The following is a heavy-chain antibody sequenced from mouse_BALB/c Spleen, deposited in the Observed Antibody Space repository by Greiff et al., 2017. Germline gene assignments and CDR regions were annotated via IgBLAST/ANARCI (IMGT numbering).Heavy chain of an antibody. Sequence: EVHLVESGGGLVKPGGSLKLSCAASGFTFSSYAMSWVRQSPEKRLEWVAEISSGGIYTYYPDTVTGRFTISRDNAKNTLYLEMSSLRSEDTAMYYCARLLDSSGRGYAMDYWGQGTSVTVSS. CDR3: ARLLDSSGRGYAMDY. CDR1: GFTFSSYA. J-gene: IGHJ4*01. D-gene: IGHD3-2*01. V-gene: IGHV5-9-4*01. CDR2: ISSGGIYT.